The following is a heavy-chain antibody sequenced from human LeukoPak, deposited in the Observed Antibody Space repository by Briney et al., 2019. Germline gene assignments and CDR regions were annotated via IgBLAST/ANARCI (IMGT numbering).Heavy chain of an antibody. CDR1: GFTFSSYA. CDR3: AKECGRHYDDRAFDI. V-gene: IGHV3-23*01. D-gene: IGHD3-22*01. Sequence: SGGSLRLSCAASGFTFSSYAMDWVRQSPERGLEWVSSISGTGGSTSYADSLKGRFTISRDNSENTLYLQMSRLTGEDTAVYYCAKECGRHYDDRAFDIWGQGTMVTVSS. CDR2: ISGTGGST. J-gene: IGHJ3*02.